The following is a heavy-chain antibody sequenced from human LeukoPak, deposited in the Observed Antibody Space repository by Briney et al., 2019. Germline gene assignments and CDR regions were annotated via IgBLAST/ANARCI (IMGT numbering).Heavy chain of an antibody. J-gene: IGHJ5*02. Sequence: ASVRVSCKASGYNFPSFDINWVRQAPGQGLEWMGWINPNSGGTNYAQKFQGRVTMTRDTSISTAYMELSRLRSDDTAVYYCARARYYGSGRPTLFDPWGQGTLVTVSS. CDR1: GYNFPSFD. V-gene: IGHV1-2*02. D-gene: IGHD3-10*01. CDR2: INPNSGGT. CDR3: ARARYYGSGRPTLFDP.